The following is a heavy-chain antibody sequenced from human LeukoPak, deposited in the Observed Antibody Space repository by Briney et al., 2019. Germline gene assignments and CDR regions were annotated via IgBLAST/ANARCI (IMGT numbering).Heavy chain of an antibody. CDR2: INHSGST. CDR3: ARVHMTYYDFWRGYGMDV. Sequence: SETLSLTRAAYGGSFSGYYWSWIRQPPGKGLEWMAEINHSGSTNYNPSLKSGVSISVDTSKKQFSLKLRSVTAADTAVYYCARVHMTYYDFWRGYGMDVWGQGTTVTVSS. CDR1: GGSFSGYY. V-gene: IGHV4-34*01. D-gene: IGHD3-3*01. J-gene: IGHJ6*02.